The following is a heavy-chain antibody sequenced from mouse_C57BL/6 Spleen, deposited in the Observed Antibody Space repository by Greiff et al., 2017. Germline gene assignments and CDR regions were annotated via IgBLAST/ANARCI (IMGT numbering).Heavy chain of an antibody. CDR2: IYPGSGST. CDR3: AREGITHRRYFDV. D-gene: IGHD1-1*01. Sequence: QVQLQQPGAELVKPGASVKMSCKASGYTFTSYWITWVKQRPGQGLEWIGDIYPGSGSTNYNEKFKSKATLTVDTSSSTAYMQRSSLTSEDSAVYYCAREGITHRRYFDVWGTGTTVTVSS. CDR1: GYTFTSYW. J-gene: IGHJ1*03. V-gene: IGHV1-55*01.